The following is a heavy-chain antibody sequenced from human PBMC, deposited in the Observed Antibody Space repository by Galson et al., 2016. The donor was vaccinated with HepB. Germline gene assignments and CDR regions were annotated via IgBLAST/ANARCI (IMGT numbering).Heavy chain of an antibody. CDR3: ASGMVRGVKRFDY. CDR2: IYYSGST. Sequence: LSLTCTVSGGSISSDDYYWNWIRQHPGKGLEWIGFIYYSGSTYYNPSLKSRLIISVDTSKNQFSLKLSSVTAADTAMYYCASGMVRGVKRFDYWGQGTLVTVSS. J-gene: IGHJ4*02. D-gene: IGHD3-10*01. CDR1: GGSISSDDYY. V-gene: IGHV4-31*03.